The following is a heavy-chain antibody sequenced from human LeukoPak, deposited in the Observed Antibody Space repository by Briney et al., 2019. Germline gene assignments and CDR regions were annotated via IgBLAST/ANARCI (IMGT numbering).Heavy chain of an antibody. D-gene: IGHD2-21*02. Sequence: GRSLRLSCAATGFIFNNYGMHWVRQAPGKGLEWVAVISYDGSNKNYADSVKGRFTISRDSSKNTVYLQMNSLRVEDTAVYYCAKDWAPYCGGDCYFNYWGQGTLVTVSS. V-gene: IGHV3-30*18. CDR1: GFIFNNYG. CDR2: ISYDGSNK. CDR3: AKDWAPYCGGDCYFNY. J-gene: IGHJ4*02.